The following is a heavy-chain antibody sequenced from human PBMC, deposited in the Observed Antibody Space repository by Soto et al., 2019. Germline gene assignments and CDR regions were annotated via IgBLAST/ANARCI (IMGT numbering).Heavy chain of an antibody. CDR3: AKDASPYYYDSHSDY. CDR1: GFRFTNYA. J-gene: IGHJ4*02. D-gene: IGHD3-22*01. CDR2: LSGSGGST. V-gene: IGHV3-23*01. Sequence: EVQLLESGGGLVQPGGSLRLSCAASGFRFTNYAMNWVRQAPGKGLEWVSALSGSGGSTYYADSVNGRFTISRDTSKNTLYLQMNSLRAEDTAVYYCAKDASPYYYDSHSDYWGQGTLVTVSS.